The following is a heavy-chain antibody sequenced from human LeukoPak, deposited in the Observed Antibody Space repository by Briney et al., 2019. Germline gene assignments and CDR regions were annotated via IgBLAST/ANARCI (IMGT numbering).Heavy chain of an antibody. Sequence: SETLSLTCAVYGVSFSGYYWSWLRQPPGKGLEWIGEIKHSGSTNYNPSLKSRVTISVDTSKTQFSLKLSSVTAADTAVYYCARVRQLPTYYYYYYGMDVWGQGTTVTVSS. V-gene: IGHV4-34*01. CDR1: GVSFSGYY. D-gene: IGHD2-2*01. J-gene: IGHJ6*02. CDR3: ARVRQLPTYYYYYYGMDV. CDR2: IKHSGST.